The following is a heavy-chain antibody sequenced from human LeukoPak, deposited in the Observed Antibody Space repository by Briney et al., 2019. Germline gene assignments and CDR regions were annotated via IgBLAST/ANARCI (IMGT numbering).Heavy chain of an antibody. D-gene: IGHD6-19*01. CDR3: ARMGSDWYYFDY. CDR1: RGSISRYY. V-gene: IGHV4-59*01. Sequence: SETLSLTCSVSRGSISRYYWGWIRQPPGKGLEWVGHILYSGGTNYNPSLKSRVTISVDASKNQFSLKLTSVTAADTAVYHCARMGSDWYYFDYWGQGILVTVSS. CDR2: ILYSGGT. J-gene: IGHJ4*02.